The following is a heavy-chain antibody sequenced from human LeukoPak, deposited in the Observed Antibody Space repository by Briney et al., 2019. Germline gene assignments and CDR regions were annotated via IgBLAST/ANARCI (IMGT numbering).Heavy chain of an antibody. V-gene: IGHV3-73*01. CDR1: GFIFSGSA. CDR2: IRNKANSYAT. CDR3: IRDSSGYSDLFDY. Sequence: PGGSLKLSCAASGFIFSGSAMHWVRQASGKGLEWVGRIRNKANSYATAYAASVKGRFTISRDDSKNTAYLQMNSLKIEDTAVYYCIRDSSGYSDLFDYWSQGTLVTVSS. D-gene: IGHD3-22*01. J-gene: IGHJ4*02.